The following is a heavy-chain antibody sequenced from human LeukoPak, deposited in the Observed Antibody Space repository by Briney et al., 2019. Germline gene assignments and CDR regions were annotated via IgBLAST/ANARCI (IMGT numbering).Heavy chain of an antibody. CDR1: GYSFTSFW. D-gene: IGHD4-17*01. V-gene: IGHV5-51*01. Sequence: GESLKISCKASGYSFTSFWIGWLRQMPGKGREWMGIIYPGVSDTRYSPSFQGQVTISADKSISPAYLQWSSLKASDTAMYYCARLSYGDAAYYYYGMDVWGQGTTVTVSS. J-gene: IGHJ6*02. CDR3: ARLSYGDAAYYYYGMDV. CDR2: IYPGVSDT.